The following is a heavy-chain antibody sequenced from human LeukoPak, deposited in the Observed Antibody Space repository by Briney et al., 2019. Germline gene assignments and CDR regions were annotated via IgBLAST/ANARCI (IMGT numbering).Heavy chain of an antibody. Sequence: KTGGSLRLSCATSGFTFSNAWMSWVRQAPGKGLEWIGEINHSGSTNYNPSLKSRITISLDTSKNQFPLKVTSVTAADTAVYYCARVADNWNVAVFDYWGQGTLVTVSS. J-gene: IGHJ4*02. D-gene: IGHD1-20*01. CDR2: INHSGST. CDR3: ARVADNWNVAVFDY. V-gene: IGHV4-34*01. CDR1: GFTFSNAW.